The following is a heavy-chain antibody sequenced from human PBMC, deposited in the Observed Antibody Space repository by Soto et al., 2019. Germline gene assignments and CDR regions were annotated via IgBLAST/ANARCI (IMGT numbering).Heavy chain of an antibody. J-gene: IGHJ5*02. CDR2: IKQDGSEK. CDR1: GFTFSSYW. Sequence: GGSLRLSCAASGFTFSSYWMSWVRQAPGKGLEWVANIKQDGSEKYYVDSVKGRFTISRDNAKNSLYLQMNSLRAEDAAVYYCARDGADILVVVAARGVNWFDPWGQGTLVTVSS. CDR3: ARDGADILVVVAARGVNWFDP. D-gene: IGHD2-15*01. V-gene: IGHV3-7*01.